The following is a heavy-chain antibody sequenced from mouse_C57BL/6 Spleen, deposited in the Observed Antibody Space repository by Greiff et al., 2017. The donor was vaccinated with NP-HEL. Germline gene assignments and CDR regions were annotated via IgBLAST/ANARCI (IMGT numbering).Heavy chain of an antibody. CDR3: ARRGTAPFDY. CDR2: ILPGSGST. J-gene: IGHJ2*01. D-gene: IGHD3-3*01. Sequence: QVQLQQSGAELMKPGASVKLSCKATGYTFTGYWIEWVKQRPGHGLEWIGEILPGSGSTYYNEKFKGKATFTGDTSPNTAYMQLSSLTTEDSAIYYCARRGTAPFDYWGQGTTLTVSS. V-gene: IGHV1-9*01. CDR1: GYTFTGYW.